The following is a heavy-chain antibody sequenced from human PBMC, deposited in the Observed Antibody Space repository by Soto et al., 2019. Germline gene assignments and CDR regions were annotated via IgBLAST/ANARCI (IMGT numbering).Heavy chain of an antibody. D-gene: IGHD6-13*01. CDR2: IYHSGST. Sequence: QVQLQESGPGLVKPSGTLSLTCAVSGGSICSSNWWSWVRQPPGKGLEWIGEIYHSGSTNYNPSLESRGTISVHKSKNQCSLKLSSVTALHTAVYYCARAAMGGSSWPFDYWGQGTLVTVSS. J-gene: IGHJ4*02. CDR3: ARAAMGGSSWPFDY. V-gene: IGHV4-4*02. CDR1: GGSICSSNW.